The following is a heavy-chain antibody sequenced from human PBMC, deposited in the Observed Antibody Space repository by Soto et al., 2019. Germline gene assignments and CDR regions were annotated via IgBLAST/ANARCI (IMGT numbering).Heavy chain of an antibody. CDR1: GGTFSSYA. J-gene: IGHJ5*02. CDR2: IIPMYGSA. V-gene: IGHV1-69*01. Sequence: QVPLVQSGAEVKKPGSSVTVSCKASGGTFSSYAIHWVRQAPGQGLEWMGGIIPMYGSAKYAQRFQGRVTTPADESTTTVYMELTSLTSQDTAVYYCARVTSMVRGVIDNWFDPWGHGTLVTVSS. D-gene: IGHD3-10*01. CDR3: ARVTSMVRGVIDNWFDP.